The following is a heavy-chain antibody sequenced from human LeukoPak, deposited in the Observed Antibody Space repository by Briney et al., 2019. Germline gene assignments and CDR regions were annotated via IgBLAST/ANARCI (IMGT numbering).Heavy chain of an antibody. CDR2: IKRKGDDGTI. CDR1: GFTFSNAW. CDR3: TAGTGRSDFDY. V-gene: IGHV3-15*01. J-gene: IGHJ4*02. Sequence: AGGSLRLSCAASGFTFSNAWMSWVRQAPGRGLEWVGRIKRKGDDGTIDYAAPVKGRLSISRDDSKNTLYLQMNSLKSEDTAVYYCTAGTGRSDFDYWGQGTLVTVSS. D-gene: IGHD3/OR15-3a*01.